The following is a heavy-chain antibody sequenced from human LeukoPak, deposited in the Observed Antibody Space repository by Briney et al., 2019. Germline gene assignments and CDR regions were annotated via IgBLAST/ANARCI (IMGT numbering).Heavy chain of an antibody. Sequence: GGSLRLSCAASGFTVSSNYMSWVRQAPGKGLEWVSAISGSGGSTYYADSVKGRFTISRDNSKNTLYLQMNSLRAEDTAVYYCAKVVRMMPLDAFDIWGQGTMVTVPS. CDR2: ISGSGGST. CDR3: AKVVRMMPLDAFDI. J-gene: IGHJ3*02. CDR1: GFTVSSNY. D-gene: IGHD2-15*01. V-gene: IGHV3-23*01.